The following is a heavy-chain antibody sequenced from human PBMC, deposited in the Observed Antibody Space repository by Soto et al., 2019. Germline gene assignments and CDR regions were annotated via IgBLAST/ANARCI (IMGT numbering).Heavy chain of an antibody. V-gene: IGHV1-69*01. D-gene: IGHD3-10*01. CDR2: IIPIFGTA. CDR1: GGTFSSYA. J-gene: IGHJ6*02. Sequence: QVQLVQAGAEVTKPGSSVKVSCKASGGTFSSYAISWVRQAPGQGLELMGGIIPIFGTANYAQKFQGRITITEDESTSTAYMELSSLRAEDTAVYYCARVGLLWFGESAMDVWGQGTTVTVSS. CDR3: ARVGLLWFGESAMDV.